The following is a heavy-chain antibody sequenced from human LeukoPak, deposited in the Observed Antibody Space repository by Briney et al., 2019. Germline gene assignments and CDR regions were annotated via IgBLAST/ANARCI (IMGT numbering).Heavy chain of an antibody. CDR2: IYYSGST. Sequence: SETLSLTCTVSGDSINSNNYYWSWIRQPPGKGLEWIGYIYYSGSTNYNPSLKSRVTISVDTSKNQFSLKLSSVTAADTAVYYCARGYYFDYWGQGTLVTVSS. J-gene: IGHJ4*02. CDR1: GDSINSNNYY. CDR3: ARGYYFDY. V-gene: IGHV4-61*01.